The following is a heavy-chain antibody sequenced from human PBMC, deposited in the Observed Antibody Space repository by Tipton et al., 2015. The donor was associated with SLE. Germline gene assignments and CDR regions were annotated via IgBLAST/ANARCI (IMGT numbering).Heavy chain of an antibody. Sequence: GSLRLSCAASGFTSSSYWMSWVRQAPGKGLEWVANIKQDGSEKYYVDSVKGRFTISRDNAKNSLYLQMNSLRAEDTAVYYCASGNYEGSFDYWGQGTLVTVSS. D-gene: IGHD1-7*01. CDR3: ASGNYEGSFDY. J-gene: IGHJ4*02. V-gene: IGHV3-7*01. CDR2: IKQDGSEK. CDR1: GFTSSSYW.